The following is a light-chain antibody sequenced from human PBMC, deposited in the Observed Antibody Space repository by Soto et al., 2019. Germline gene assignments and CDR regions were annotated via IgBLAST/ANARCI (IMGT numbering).Light chain of an antibody. V-gene: IGLV2-14*01. CDR2: DVN. CDR3: SSYTVSSTRL. Sequence: QSALTQPASVSGSPGQSITISCTGSISDIGGYSYVSSYQQHPGKAPKLMIYDVNNRPSGVSTRFSGSKSGNTASLTISGLQAEDEADYYCSSYTVSSTRLFGGGTKLTVL. CDR1: ISDIGGYSY. J-gene: IGLJ2*01.